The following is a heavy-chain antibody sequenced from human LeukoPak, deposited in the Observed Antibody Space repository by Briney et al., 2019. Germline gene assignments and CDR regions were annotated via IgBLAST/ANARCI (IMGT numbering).Heavy chain of an antibody. Sequence: SETLSLTCTVSGGSISIYYWSWIRQPPGKGLEWIGYIYYSGSTNYNPSLKSRVTISVDTFKKQFSLKLSYVTAEDTAVYYCARVAVEMATYFDYWGQGTLLTVSS. V-gene: IGHV4-59*01. D-gene: IGHD5-24*01. CDR1: GGSISIYY. J-gene: IGHJ4*02. CDR2: IYYSGST. CDR3: ARVAVEMATYFDY.